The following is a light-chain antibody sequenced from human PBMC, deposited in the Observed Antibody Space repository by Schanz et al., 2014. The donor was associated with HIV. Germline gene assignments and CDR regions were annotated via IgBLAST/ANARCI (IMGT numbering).Light chain of an antibody. CDR1: QSISNN. CDR3: QYFGNSGGT. J-gene: IGKJ4*01. V-gene: IGKV3D-15*01. Sequence: EIVMTQSPATLSVSPGERATLSCRASQSISNNLAWYQQKPGQPPRLVIYATSTRAAGIPDRFSGTGSGTDFTLTISRLEPEDFAVYFCQYFGNSGGTFGGGTKVEIK. CDR2: ATS.